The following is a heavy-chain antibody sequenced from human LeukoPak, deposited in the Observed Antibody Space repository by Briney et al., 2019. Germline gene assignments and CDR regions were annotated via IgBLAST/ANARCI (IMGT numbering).Heavy chain of an antibody. CDR3: ARWPGYFDY. CDR1: GGSLSSYY. Sequence: SETLSLTCTVSGGSLSSYYWSWVRQPAGEGLEWIGRIYTSGNTNYNPPLKSRVTMSVDTSKNQFSLTLSSVTAADTATYYCARWPGYFDYWGQGTLVTVSS. CDR2: IYTSGNT. V-gene: IGHV4-4*07. J-gene: IGHJ4*02.